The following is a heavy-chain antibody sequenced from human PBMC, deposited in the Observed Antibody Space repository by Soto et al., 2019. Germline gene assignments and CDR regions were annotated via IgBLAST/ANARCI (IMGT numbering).Heavy chain of an antibody. J-gene: IGHJ5*02. Sequence: PSETLSLTCAVAGGSIRSGGYSWSWIRQPPGKGLEWIGYIYHSGSTYYNPSLKSRVTISVDRSKNQFSLKLSSVTAADTAVYYCARGIYCSGGSCPGVYNWFDPWGQGTLVTVSS. D-gene: IGHD2-15*01. V-gene: IGHV4-30-2*01. CDR2: IYHSGST. CDR1: GGSIRSGGYS. CDR3: ARGIYCSGGSCPGVYNWFDP.